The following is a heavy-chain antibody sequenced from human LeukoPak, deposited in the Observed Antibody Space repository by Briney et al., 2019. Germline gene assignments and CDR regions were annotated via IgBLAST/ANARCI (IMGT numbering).Heavy chain of an antibody. V-gene: IGHV3-21*01. CDR3: ARKRTRVGPVAGTYYYYYMDV. CDR2: ISSSSNNI. J-gene: IGHJ6*03. Sequence: KPGGSLRLSCAASGFTFSSYSMDWVRQAPGEGLEWVSSISSSSNNIYYADSVKGRFTISRDNGKNSLYLLMNSLRAEDTAVYYCARKRTRVGPVAGTYYYYYMDVWGKGTTVTVSS. CDR1: GFTFSSYS. D-gene: IGHD6-19*01.